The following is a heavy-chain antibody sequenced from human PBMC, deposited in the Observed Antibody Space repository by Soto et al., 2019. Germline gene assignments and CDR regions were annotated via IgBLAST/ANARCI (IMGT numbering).Heavy chain of an antibody. CDR2: TYYRSKWYN. V-gene: IGHV6-1*01. Sequence: QSQTLSLTCAISGDSVSSNSAAWNWIRQSPSRGLEWLGRTYYRSKWYNDYAVSVKRRITIKPETSKNQFSLQLNSVTPEDTAVYYCASGKEYYYYGMDVWGQGTTVTVSS. CDR3: ASGKEYYYYGMDV. CDR1: GDSVSSNSAA. D-gene: IGHD1-26*01. J-gene: IGHJ6*02.